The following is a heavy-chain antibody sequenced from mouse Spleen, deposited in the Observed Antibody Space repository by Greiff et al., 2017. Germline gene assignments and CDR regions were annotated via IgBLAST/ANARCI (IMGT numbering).Heavy chain of an antibody. CDR2: INPSSGYT. J-gene: IGHJ4*01. D-gene: IGHD2-4*01. Sequence: VQLQESGAELARPGASVKMSCKASGYTFTSYTMHWVKQRPGQGLEWIGYINPSSGYTKYNQKFKDKATLTADKSSSTAYMQLSSLTYEDSAVYYCARDYDVFYYAMDYWGQGTSVTVSS. CDR1: GYTFTSYT. CDR3: ARDYDVFYYAMDY. V-gene: IGHV1-4*01.